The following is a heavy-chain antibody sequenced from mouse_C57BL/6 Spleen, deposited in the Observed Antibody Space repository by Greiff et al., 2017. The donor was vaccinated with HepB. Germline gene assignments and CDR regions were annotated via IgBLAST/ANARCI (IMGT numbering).Heavy chain of an antibody. D-gene: IGHD2-1*01. CDR3: ARDTPYGIDY. CDR1: GFTFSDYY. Sequence: EVKLVESEGGLVQPGSSMKLSCTASGFTFSDYYMAWVRQVPEKGLEWVANINYDGSSTYYLDSLKSRFIISRDNAKNILYLQMSSLKSEDTATYYCARDTPYGIDYWGQGTTLTVSS. CDR2: INYDGSST. J-gene: IGHJ2*01. V-gene: IGHV5-16*01.